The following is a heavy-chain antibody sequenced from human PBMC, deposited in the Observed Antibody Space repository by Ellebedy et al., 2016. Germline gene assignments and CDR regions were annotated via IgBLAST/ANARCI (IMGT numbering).Heavy chain of an antibody. CDR3: TSNGGAYNGPY. Sequence: GESLKISXAASGFTFSIAGMTWVRQAPGKGLEWVGRIKSKTDGGTTDYAAPVKGRFSISRDDSKNALYLQMNSLKSEDTAVYYCTSNGGAYNGPYWGQGTLITVSS. CDR2: IKSKTDGGTT. V-gene: IGHV3-15*01. CDR1: GFTFSIAG. D-gene: IGHD3-16*01. J-gene: IGHJ4*02.